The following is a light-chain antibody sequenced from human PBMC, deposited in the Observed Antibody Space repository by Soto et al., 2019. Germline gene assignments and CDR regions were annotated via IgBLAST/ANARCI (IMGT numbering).Light chain of an antibody. Sequence: DIQLTQSPSFLSASVGDRVTITCRASQGISSSLAWYQQRAGKAPKFLIYAAPTLQSGAPSRFSGSGSGTEFALTISSLQREDSATYYCQQLKSYPLPFGGGTKVAIK. V-gene: IGKV1-9*01. CDR2: AAP. CDR3: QQLKSYPLP. CDR1: QGISSS. J-gene: IGKJ4*01.